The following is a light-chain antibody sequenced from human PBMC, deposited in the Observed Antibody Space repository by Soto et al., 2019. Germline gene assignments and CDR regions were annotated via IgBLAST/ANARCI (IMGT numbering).Light chain of an antibody. CDR3: QQRSNWPLLT. V-gene: IGKV3-11*01. J-gene: IGKJ4*01. Sequence: EIVVTQSPATLSLSPEERATLSCRASQSVSSYLAWYQQKPGQAPRLLIYDASNRATGIPARFSGSGSGTDFTLTISSLEPEDFAVYYCQQRSNWPLLTFGGGTKVEIK. CDR1: QSVSSY. CDR2: DAS.